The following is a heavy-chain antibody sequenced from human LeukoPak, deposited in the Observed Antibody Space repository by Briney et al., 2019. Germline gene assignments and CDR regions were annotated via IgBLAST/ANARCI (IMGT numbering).Heavy chain of an antibody. Sequence: PGRSLRLSCAASGFTFSGYGMHWVRQAPGKGLEWVTGIAYDGSRKHYADSVKGRFTISRDNSRYTVDLQMNSLRAEDTAVYHRVRYDSSRFDPWGQGTLVIVSS. CDR2: IAYDGSRK. CDR1: GFTFSGYG. D-gene: IGHD3-3*01. V-gene: IGHV3-30*03. CDR3: VRYDSSRFDP. J-gene: IGHJ5*02.